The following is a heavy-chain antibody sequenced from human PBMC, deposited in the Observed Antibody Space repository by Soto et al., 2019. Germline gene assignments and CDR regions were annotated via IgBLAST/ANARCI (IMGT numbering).Heavy chain of an antibody. V-gene: IGHV3-30*18. CDR2: ISYDGSNK. J-gene: IGHJ4*02. Sequence: QVQLVESGGGVVQPGRSLRLSCAASGFTFSSYGMHWVRQAPGKGLEWVAVISYDGSNKYYADSVKGRFTISRDNSKNTLYLQMNSLRAEDTAVYYCAKVTRGRRWNYGGAFDYWGQGTLVTVSS. CDR3: AKVTRGRRWNYGGAFDY. CDR1: GFTFSSYG. D-gene: IGHD1-7*01.